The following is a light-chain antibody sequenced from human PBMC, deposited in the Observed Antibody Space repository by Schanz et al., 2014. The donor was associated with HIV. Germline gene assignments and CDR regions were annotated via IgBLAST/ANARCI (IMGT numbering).Light chain of an antibody. CDR1: QGIGYW. J-gene: IGKJ1*01. Sequence: DIQMTQSPSSVSASVGDRVTITCRASQGIGYWVAWYRQKPGKAPELLIFTASSLASGVSSRFSGSGSGTDFTLTISSLRPEDSAIYYCQQAKNFPRTFGQGTKVEIK. CDR3: QQAKNFPRT. CDR2: TAS. V-gene: IGKV1-12*01.